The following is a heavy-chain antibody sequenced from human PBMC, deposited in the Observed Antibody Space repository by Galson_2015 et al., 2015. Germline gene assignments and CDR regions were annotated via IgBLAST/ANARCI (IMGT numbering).Heavy chain of an antibody. J-gene: IGHJ6*02. V-gene: IGHV3-33*01. CDR2: IWHDGNNE. CDR3: ARDGAHCSGGSCYYYYGMDV. D-gene: IGHD2-15*01. Sequence: WVRQAPGKGLEWVAVIWHDGNNEDYADSVKGRFTISRDNSKNTLYLQMNSLRVEDTAVYYCARDGAHCSGGSCYYYYGMDVWGQGTTVTVSS.